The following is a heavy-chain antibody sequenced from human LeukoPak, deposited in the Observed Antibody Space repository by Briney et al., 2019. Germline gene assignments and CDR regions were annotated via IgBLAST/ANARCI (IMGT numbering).Heavy chain of an antibody. CDR3: ARGGSSGWYLQN. CDR2: ISSSASTM. Sequence: GGSLRLSCAASGFTFSSYEMNWVRQAPGKGLEWVSYISSSASTMYYADSVRGRFTISRDNAKNSLYLQMNSLRAEDTAVYYCARGGSSGWYLQNWGQGTLVTVSS. J-gene: IGHJ1*01. CDR1: GFTFSSYE. V-gene: IGHV3-48*03. D-gene: IGHD6-19*01.